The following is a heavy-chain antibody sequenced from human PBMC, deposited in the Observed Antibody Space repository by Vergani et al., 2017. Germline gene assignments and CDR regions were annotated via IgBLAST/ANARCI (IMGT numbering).Heavy chain of an antibody. D-gene: IGHD3-10*01. V-gene: IGHV1-2*02. J-gene: IGHJ4*02. CDR3: ARVTSAYGSGRIIDY. CDR1: GYTFTGYY. Sequence: QVQLVQSGAEVKKPGASVKVSCKASGYTFTGYYMHWVRQAPGQGLEWMGWINPNSGGTNYAQKFQGRVTMTRDTSISTAYMELSMLRSDDTAVYYCARVTSAYGSGRIIDYWGQGTLVTVSS. CDR2: INPNSGGT.